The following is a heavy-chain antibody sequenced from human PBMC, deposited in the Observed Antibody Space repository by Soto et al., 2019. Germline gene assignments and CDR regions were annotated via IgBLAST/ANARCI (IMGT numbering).Heavy chain of an antibody. CDR3: ARSQLVQFDY. CDR1: GFTFSSYA. D-gene: IGHD6-13*01. CDR2: ISYDGSNK. V-gene: IGHV3-30-3*01. J-gene: IGHJ4*02. Sequence: PGGPLRLSCAASGFTFSSYAMHWVRQAPGKGLEWEAVISYDGSNKYYADSVKGRFTISRDNSKNTLYLQMNSLRAEDTAVYYCARSQLVQFDYWGQGTLVTVSS.